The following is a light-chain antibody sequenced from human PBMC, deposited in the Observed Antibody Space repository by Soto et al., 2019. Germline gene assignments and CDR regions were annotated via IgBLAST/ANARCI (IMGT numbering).Light chain of an antibody. CDR3: QQRSNWPPT. Sequence: VVLTQSPATVSLSPGERATLSCRASQSVSSYLAWYQQKPGQAPRLLIYDASNRATGIPARFSGSGSGTDFTLTISSLEPEDFAVYYCQQRSNWPPTVGQGTRLEIK. CDR2: DAS. J-gene: IGKJ5*01. V-gene: IGKV3-11*01. CDR1: QSVSSY.